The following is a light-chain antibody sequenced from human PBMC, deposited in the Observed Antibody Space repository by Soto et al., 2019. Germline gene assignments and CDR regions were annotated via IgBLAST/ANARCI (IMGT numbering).Light chain of an antibody. J-gene: IGKJ1*01. Sequence: DIQMTQSPSTLSASVGDRVSINCRASQSISAWLAWYQQKPGKAPRLLIYKASTLEIGVSSRFSGSGSGTEFALTICSLQPDYVATCYCQQYNDYSCTVGQGTMVDSK. CDR2: KAS. CDR3: QQYNDYSCT. V-gene: IGKV1-5*03. CDR1: QSISAW.